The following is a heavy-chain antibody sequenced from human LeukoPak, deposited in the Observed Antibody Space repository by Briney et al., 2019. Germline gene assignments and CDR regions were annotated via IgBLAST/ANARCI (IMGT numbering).Heavy chain of an antibody. D-gene: IGHD6-13*01. V-gene: IGHV1-2*06. CDR1: GYTFTGYY. J-gene: IGHJ5*02. CDR3: ARDPTPSSPRLAFFDNWFDP. Sequence: ASVKVSCKASGYTFTGYYMHWVRQAPGQGLEWMGRINPNSGGTNYAQKFQGRVTMTRDTSISTAYMELGRLRSDDTAVYYCARDPTPSSPRLAFFDNWFDPWGQGTLVTVSS. CDR2: INPNSGGT.